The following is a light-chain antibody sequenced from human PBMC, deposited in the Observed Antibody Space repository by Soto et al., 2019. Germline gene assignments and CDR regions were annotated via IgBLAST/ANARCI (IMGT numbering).Light chain of an antibody. CDR3: SSYTARGV. CDR2: DLN. Sequence: QSALTQPASVSGSPGQSITISCTGSDVGHGYVSWYQQHAGKVPKLIIYDLNNRPSGVSPRFSGSKSGNTASLTISGLQAEDEAHYYCSSYTARGVFGGGTKLTVL. CDR1: SDVGHGY. V-gene: IGLV2-14*03. J-gene: IGLJ3*02.